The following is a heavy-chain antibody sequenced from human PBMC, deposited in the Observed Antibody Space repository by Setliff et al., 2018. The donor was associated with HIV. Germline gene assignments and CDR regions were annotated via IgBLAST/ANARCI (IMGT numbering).Heavy chain of an antibody. CDR1: GRSFSGYY. V-gene: IGHV4-34*01. D-gene: IGHD6-13*01. CDR2: INHSGST. CDR3: ARGRAAAVGRLWFDP. Sequence: PSETLSLTCTVYGRSFSGYYWIWIRQPPGKGLEWIGEINHSGSTNYNPSLRSRVTISVDTTKNQFSLQLSSVTAADTAVYYCARGRAAAVGRLWFDPWGQGTLVTVSS. J-gene: IGHJ5*02.